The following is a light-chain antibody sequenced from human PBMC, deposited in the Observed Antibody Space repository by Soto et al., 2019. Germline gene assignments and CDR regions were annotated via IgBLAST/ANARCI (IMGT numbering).Light chain of an antibody. CDR2: AAS. CDR3: QQSYSTSWR. Sequence: DTQMTQSPSSLSASVGDRVTITCRASQSISSYLNWYQQKPGKAPKLLIYAASSLQSGVPSRFSGSGSGTDFTLTISSLQPEDFATYYCQQSYSTSWRFGQGTKVEIK. V-gene: IGKV1-39*01. CDR1: QSISSY. J-gene: IGKJ1*01.